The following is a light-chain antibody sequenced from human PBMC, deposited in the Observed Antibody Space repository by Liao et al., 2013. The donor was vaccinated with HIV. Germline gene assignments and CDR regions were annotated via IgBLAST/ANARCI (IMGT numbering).Light chain of an antibody. CDR3: QVWDSSSDHHYV. Sequence: YVMTQPPSVSVVPGQTATITCGGNNIGRKSVHWYQQKPGQAPVLVIYYDSDRPSGIPERFSGSNSGNTATLTISRVEAGDEADYYCQVWDSSSDHHYVFGTGTKVTVL. CDR1: NIGRKS. V-gene: IGLV3-21*01. CDR2: YDS. J-gene: IGLJ1*01.